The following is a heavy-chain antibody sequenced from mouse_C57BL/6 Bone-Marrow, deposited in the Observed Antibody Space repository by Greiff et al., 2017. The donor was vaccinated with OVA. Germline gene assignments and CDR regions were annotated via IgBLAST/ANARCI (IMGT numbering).Heavy chain of an antibody. CDR1: GFTFSSYT. CDR3: AKRDYDEYYYAMDY. CDR2: ISGGGGNT. V-gene: IGHV5-9*01. Sequence: EVQLVESGGGLVKPGGSLKLSCAASGFTFSSYTMSWVRQTPEKRLEWVATISGGGGNTYYPDSVKGRFTIPRDNAKNTLYLQMSSLRSEDTALYYGAKRDYDEYYYAMDYWGQGTSVTVSS. J-gene: IGHJ4*01. D-gene: IGHD2-4*01.